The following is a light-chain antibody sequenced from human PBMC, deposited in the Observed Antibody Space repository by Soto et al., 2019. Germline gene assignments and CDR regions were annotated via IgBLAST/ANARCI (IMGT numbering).Light chain of an antibody. CDR3: QQYTNWPPTYT. CDR2: GAS. CDR1: QSVSSN. Sequence: EIVMTQSPATLSVSPGERATLSCRASQSVSSNLAWYQQKPGQAPRLLIYGASTRATGIPARFSGSGSGTEFTLTISSLLSEDFAVYYCQQYTNWPPTYTFGQGTKLEIK. J-gene: IGKJ2*01. V-gene: IGKV3-15*01.